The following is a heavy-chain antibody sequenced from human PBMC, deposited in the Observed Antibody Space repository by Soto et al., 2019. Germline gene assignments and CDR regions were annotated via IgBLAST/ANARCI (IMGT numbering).Heavy chain of an antibody. CDR1: GGTFSNYS. J-gene: IGHJ6*02. CDR3: ASINYYGMDF. V-gene: IGHV1-69*13. CDR2: IVPIFGTA. Sequence: SVKVSCKASGGTFSNYSISCVRQAPVQGLEWMGGIVPIFGTANYAQKFQGRVTITADESTSTAYMELSSLRSEDTAVYYCASINYYGMDFWGQGTTVTVSS.